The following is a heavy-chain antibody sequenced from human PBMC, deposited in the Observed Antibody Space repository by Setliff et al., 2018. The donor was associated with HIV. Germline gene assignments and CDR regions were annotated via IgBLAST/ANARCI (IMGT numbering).Heavy chain of an antibody. CDR1: GFTFGDFC. CDR3: ARGPTTVTNYYYYYMDV. V-gene: IGHV3-48*01. CDR2: ISSKRTSI. Sequence: GESLKISCETSGFTFGDFCMNWVRQAPGKGLEWISYISSKRTSIYYADSVKGRFTISRDNDRNSLYLQMNGLRAEDTAAYYCARGPTTVTNYYYYYMDVWGKGTTVTVSS. J-gene: IGHJ6*03. D-gene: IGHD4-17*01.